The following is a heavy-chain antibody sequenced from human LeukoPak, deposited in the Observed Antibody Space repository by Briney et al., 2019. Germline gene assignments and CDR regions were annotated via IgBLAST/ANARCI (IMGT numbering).Heavy chain of an antibody. CDR2: INHNSGGT. D-gene: IGHD6-13*01. J-gene: IGHJ5*02. Sequence: ASVKVSCKASGYTFTGYYMHWVRQAPGQGLEWMGWINHNSGGTNYAQKFQGRVTMTRDTSISTAYMELSRLRSDDTAVYYCARAAAPRDWFDPWGQGTLVTVSS. CDR3: ARAAAPRDWFDP. CDR1: GYTFTGYY. V-gene: IGHV1-2*02.